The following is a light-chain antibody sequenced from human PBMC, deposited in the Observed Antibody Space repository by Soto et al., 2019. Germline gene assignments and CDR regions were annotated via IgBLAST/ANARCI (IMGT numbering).Light chain of an antibody. CDR2: GVS. J-gene: IGKJ1*01. Sequence: EIVLTQSPGTLSLSPGERATLSCRASQSVNSNYLAWYQQKPGQAPRLLIYGVSNRATGIPDRFSGSGSGTDFTLTISRLEPEDFAVYSCQQYSSLPWTFGQGTQVDIK. V-gene: IGKV3-20*01. CDR3: QQYSSLPWT. CDR1: QSVNSNY.